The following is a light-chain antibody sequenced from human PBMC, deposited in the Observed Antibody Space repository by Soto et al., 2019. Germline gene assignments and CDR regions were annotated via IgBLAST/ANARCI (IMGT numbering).Light chain of an antibody. CDR3: QHRSNSPPTWT. J-gene: IGKJ1*01. CDR1: QSIGPY. Sequence: EIVLTQSPATLSLSPGDRATLSCRASQSIGPYLAWYQQKPGQAPRLLIYDASNRATAIPPRFSGSGSGTDFTLTISSLEPEDFAVYFYQHRSNSPPTWTFGQGTKVEIK. CDR2: DAS. V-gene: IGKV3-11*01.